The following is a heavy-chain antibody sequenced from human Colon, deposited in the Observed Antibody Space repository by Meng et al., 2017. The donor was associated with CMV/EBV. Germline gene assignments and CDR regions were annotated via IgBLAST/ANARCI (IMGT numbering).Heavy chain of an antibody. CDR2: ISYGSSYM. CDR3: ARQTSSSTYDF. CDR1: GFTFGDFG. V-gene: IGHV3-21*01. Sequence: GGSLRLSCATSGFTFGDFGMNWVRQAPGKGLEWVASISYGSSYMYYLDSAQGRFTISRDNTANSLYLQMNSLRAEDSAVYYCARQTSSSTYDFWGQGTLVTVSS. J-gene: IGHJ4*02. D-gene: IGHD1-1*01.